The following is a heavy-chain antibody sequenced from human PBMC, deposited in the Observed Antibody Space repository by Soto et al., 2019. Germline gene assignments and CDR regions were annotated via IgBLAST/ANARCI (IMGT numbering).Heavy chain of an antibody. V-gene: IGHV4-4*07. J-gene: IGHJ4*02. Sequence: LSLTCTVSGGSISSFYWSWIRQPAGKGLEWIGRIYSGGRNNYNPSLKSRVTISVDTSKNQFSLKLSSVTAADTAVYYCARGPGGGWFDYWGQGTLVTVSS. CDR1: GGSISSFY. D-gene: IGHD6-19*01. CDR2: IYSGGRN. CDR3: ARGPGGGWFDY.